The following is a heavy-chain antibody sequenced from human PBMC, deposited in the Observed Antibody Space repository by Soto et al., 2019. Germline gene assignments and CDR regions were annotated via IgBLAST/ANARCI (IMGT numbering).Heavy chain of an antibody. V-gene: IGHV4-59*08. D-gene: IGHD3-10*01. J-gene: IGHJ4*02. CDR2: SYYSGST. Sequence: PSEKLSRTFYCYGGCINSYYWSWIRQPPGKGLEWIGYSYYSGSTNYNPSLKSRVTISVDRSKNQFSLRLSSVTAADTAVYYCARKSRSSGSCFDSWGQG. CDR1: GGCINSYY. CDR3: ARKSRSSGSCFDS.